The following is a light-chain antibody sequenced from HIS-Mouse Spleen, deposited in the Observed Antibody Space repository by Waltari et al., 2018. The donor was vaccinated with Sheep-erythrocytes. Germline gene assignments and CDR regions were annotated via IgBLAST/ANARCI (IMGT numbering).Light chain of an antibody. V-gene: IGLV2-23*01. CDR3: CSYAGSSTPWV. Sequence: QSALPQPASASGSPGQSNTIPCTGTSSAAGSYNFAFRYQQQPGKAPKLMIYEGSKRPSGVSKRFSGSKSGNTASLTIAGLQAEDEADYYCCSYAGSSTPWVFGGGTKLTVL. J-gene: IGLJ3*02. CDR2: EGS. CDR1: SSAAGSYNF.